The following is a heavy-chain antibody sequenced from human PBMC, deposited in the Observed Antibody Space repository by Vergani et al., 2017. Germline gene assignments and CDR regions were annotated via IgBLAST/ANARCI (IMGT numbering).Heavy chain of an antibody. V-gene: IGHV4-4*07. Sequence: QVQLQESGPGLVKPSETLSLTCTVSGGSISSYYWSWIRQPAGKGLEWIGRIYTSGSTNYNPSLKSRVTMSVDTSKNQFSLKLSSVTAADTAVYYCARDEIVVVPAARWAPLPQSYYMDVWGKGTTVTVSS. D-gene: IGHD2-2*01. CDR3: ARDEIVVVPAARWAPLPQSYYMDV. CDR2: IYTSGST. J-gene: IGHJ6*03. CDR1: GGSISSYY.